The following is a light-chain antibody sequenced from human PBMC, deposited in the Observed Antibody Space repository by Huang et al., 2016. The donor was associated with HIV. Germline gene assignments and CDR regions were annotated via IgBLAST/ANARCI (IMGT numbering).Light chain of an antibody. Sequence: EIVMTQSPATLSVSPGERATLSCRASQSVSRNLAWYQQKHGQAPRLLIDGASTRVTGVPARFSGSGSGTEFTLTISSLQSEDFAVYYCQQYDNGPIAFGQGTRLEI. V-gene: IGKV3-15*01. CDR2: GAS. CDR3: QQYDNGPIA. J-gene: IGKJ5*01. CDR1: QSVSRN.